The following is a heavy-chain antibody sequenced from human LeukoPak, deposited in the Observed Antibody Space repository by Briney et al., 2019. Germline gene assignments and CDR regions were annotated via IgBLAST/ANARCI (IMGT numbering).Heavy chain of an antibody. D-gene: IGHD3-10*01. J-gene: IGHJ2*01. CDR1: GGSIRSYY. V-gene: IGHV4-59*08. Sequence: SETLSLTCTVSGGSIRSYYWSWIRQPPGKGLEWIGFVYSSGTTNCNPSLKSRVTISVDTSNNKISLKLSSVTAADTAVYYCARHDYFYGSYLDLWGRGTLATVSS. CDR3: ARHDYFYGSYLDL. CDR2: VYSSGTT.